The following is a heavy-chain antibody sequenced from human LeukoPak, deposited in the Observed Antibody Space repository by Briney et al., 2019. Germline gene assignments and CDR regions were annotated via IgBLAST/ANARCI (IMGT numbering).Heavy chain of an antibody. CDR3: AREILGGFNPGAY. J-gene: IGHJ4*02. CDR2: IHRSGSP. D-gene: IGHD1-14*01. Sequence: SETLSLTCTVSLDSTTSNFWSWVRQPPGKGLEWIGEIHRSGSPNYNPSLQSRVTISIDRSRNQIVLELSSVTAADTAFYFCAREILGGFNPGAYWGQGTLVTVSS. CDR1: LDSTTSNF. V-gene: IGHV4-4*02.